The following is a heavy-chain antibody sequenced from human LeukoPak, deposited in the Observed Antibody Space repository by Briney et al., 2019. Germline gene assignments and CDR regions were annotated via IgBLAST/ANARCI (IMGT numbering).Heavy chain of an antibody. CDR3: ARDFVSSGYYDY. Sequence: ASVKVSCKASGYTFTGYYMHWVRQAPGQGLEWMGWINPNSGGTNYAQKFQGRVTMTRDRSISTAYMELSRLRSDDTAVYYCARDFVSSGYYDYWGQGTLVTVSS. J-gene: IGHJ4*02. CDR1: GYTFTGYY. V-gene: IGHV1-2*02. D-gene: IGHD3-22*01. CDR2: INPNSGGT.